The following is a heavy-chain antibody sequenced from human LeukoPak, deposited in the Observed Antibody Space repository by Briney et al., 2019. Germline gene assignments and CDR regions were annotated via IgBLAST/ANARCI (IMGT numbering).Heavy chain of an antibody. Sequence: GGSLRLSCAASGFTFSSYAMSWVRQAPGKGLEWVSAISSSGVGTYYADSVKGRFTISRDNSKNTLYLQMNSLRAEDTAVYYCAKDRGSSGWLSWGQGTLVTVSS. V-gene: IGHV3-23*01. D-gene: IGHD6-19*01. CDR2: ISSSGVGT. CDR3: AKDRGSSGWLS. CDR1: GFTFSSYA. J-gene: IGHJ5*02.